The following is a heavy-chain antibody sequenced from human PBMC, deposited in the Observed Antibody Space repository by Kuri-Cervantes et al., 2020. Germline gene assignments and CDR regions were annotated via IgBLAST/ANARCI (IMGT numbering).Heavy chain of an antibody. Sequence: SQTLSLTCAVSGYSISSGYYWGWIRQPPGEGLEWIGSIYSSGSTYYNPSLKSRVKISVDTSKNQFSLKLTSVTAADTAVYYCARQGNFWSGYVTSWGRGALVTVSS. J-gene: IGHJ4*02. D-gene: IGHD3-3*01. CDR1: GYSISSGYY. CDR3: ARQGNFWSGYVTS. V-gene: IGHV4-38-2*01. CDR2: IYSSGST.